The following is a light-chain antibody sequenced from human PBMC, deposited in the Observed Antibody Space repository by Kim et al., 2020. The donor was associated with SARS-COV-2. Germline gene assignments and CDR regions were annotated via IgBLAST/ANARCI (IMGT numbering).Light chain of an antibody. V-gene: IGLV3-19*01. CDR3: NSRDSSGNFVV. J-gene: IGLJ2*01. CDR1: SLRSYY. Sequence: ALVQTVRITCRGNSLRSYYASWYQQKPGQAPVLVIYGKNNRPSGIPDRFSGSSSGNTASLTITGAQAEDEADYYCNSRDSSGNFVVFGGGTQLTVL. CDR2: GKN.